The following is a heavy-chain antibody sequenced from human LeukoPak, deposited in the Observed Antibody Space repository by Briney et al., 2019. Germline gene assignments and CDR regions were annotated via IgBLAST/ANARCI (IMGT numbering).Heavy chain of an antibody. V-gene: IGHV3-23*01. CDR1: GFTFSSYA. Sequence: GGSLRLSCAASGFTFSSYAVIWVRRAPGKGLECVSVISGSGGSTYYADSVKGRFTISRDYSRNTLYLQMHTLSAEDTALYYCEKGNTGEQRLHFDPWGQGPLVTVSS. J-gene: IGHJ5*02. CDR3: EKGNTGEQRLHFDP. D-gene: IGHD1/OR15-1a*01. CDR2: ISGSGGST.